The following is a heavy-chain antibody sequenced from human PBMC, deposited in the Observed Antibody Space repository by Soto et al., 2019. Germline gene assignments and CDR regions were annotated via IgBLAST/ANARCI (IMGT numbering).Heavy chain of an antibody. J-gene: IGHJ4*02. CDR1: GGSISGHY. V-gene: IGHV4-59*11. Sequence: QVQLQESGPGLVKPSGTLSLTCTVSGGSISGHYWIWIRQSPGKGLEWIGYIFYTGSTNYNPSLKNPFALSVDTPKNQLSLRRSSETAQDTAVYYCAGVGSGGWAPDSCVQGTLVTVSS. D-gene: IGHD2-15*01. CDR3: AGVGSGGWAPDS. CDR2: IFYTGST.